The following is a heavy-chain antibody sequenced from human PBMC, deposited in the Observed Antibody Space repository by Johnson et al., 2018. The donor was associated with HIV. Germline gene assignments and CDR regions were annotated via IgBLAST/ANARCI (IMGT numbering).Heavy chain of an antibody. CDR3: AREGRTGPDTFDI. CDR1: GITFSSYA. J-gene: IGHJ3*02. CDR2: ISYDGSNK. V-gene: IGHV3-30*04. Sequence: QVQLVESGGGVVQPGRSLRLSCAASGITFSSYAMSWVRQAPGKGLEWVAVISYDGSNKYYADSVKGRFTISRDNSKNTLFLKMNGLRAEDTAVYYCAREGRTGPDTFDIWGQGTMLTVSS.